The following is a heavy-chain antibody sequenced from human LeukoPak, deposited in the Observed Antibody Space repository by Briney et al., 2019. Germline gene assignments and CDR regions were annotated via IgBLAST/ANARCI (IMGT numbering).Heavy chain of an antibody. D-gene: IGHD3-3*01. CDR1: EFTFSNYA. V-gene: IGHV3-23*01. J-gene: IGHJ2*01. Sequence: PGGSLRLSCAASEFTFSNYAMNWVRQSPGKGLEWVSGISGSGDRTYTADSVKGRFTISRDNSKNTLYLQMNSLRAEDTAVYYCAKEASYYDFWSGPRYFDLWGRGTLVTVSS. CDR2: ISGSGDRT. CDR3: AKEASYYDFWSGPRYFDL.